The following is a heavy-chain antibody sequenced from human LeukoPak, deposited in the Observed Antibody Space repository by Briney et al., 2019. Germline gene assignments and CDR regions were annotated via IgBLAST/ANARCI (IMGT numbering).Heavy chain of an antibody. V-gene: IGHV3-30*03. CDR2: ISYNGGRK. J-gene: IGHJ4*02. CDR3: ARDSRYFDSQPY. Sequence: GGSLRLSCVASGFSFNTYAIHWVRQAPGKGLEWVALISYNGGRKGYAESVKGRFTISRDNAKNSLYLQMNSLRAEDTAVYYCARDSRYFDSQPYWGQGTLVTVSS. D-gene: IGHD3-9*01. CDR1: GFSFNTYA.